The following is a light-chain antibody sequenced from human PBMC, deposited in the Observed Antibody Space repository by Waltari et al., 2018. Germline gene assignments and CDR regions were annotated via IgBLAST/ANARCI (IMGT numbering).Light chain of an antibody. CDR3: QQYNRWPPIT. V-gene: IGKV3-15*01. Sequence: EIVMTQSPATLSVSPGETATPSCRASQSVSSNVAWYQKKPGQAPRLLIYDASTRATSIPAKFRGSGSVTEFTLTISSLQSEDFAVYYCQQYNRWPPITFGHGTRLEIK. CDR1: QSVSSN. J-gene: IGKJ5*01. CDR2: DAS.